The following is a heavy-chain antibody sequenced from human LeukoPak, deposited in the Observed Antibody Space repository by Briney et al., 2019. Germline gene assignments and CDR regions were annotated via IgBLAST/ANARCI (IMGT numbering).Heavy chain of an antibody. V-gene: IGHV4-61*05. D-gene: IGHD1-26*01. Sequence: SETLSLTCTVSGGSISSSSYYWGWIRQPPGKGLEWIGSIYYSGNTNYNPSLKSRVTISVDASKNQFSLKLSSVTAADTAVYYCARGELQYAFDIWGQGTMVTVSS. CDR3: ARGELQYAFDI. J-gene: IGHJ3*02. CDR1: GGSISSSSYY. CDR2: IYYSGNT.